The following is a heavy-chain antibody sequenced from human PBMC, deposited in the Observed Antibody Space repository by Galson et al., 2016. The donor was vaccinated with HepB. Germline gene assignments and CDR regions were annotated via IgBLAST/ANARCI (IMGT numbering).Heavy chain of an antibody. D-gene: IGHD3-16*01. Sequence: SVKVSCKASGYSFTSYYMHWVRQAPGQGPEWMGIINPSGGTTRYAQKFQGRVTMTSETSTSTVYMEVSSLRSDDTAVYYCAIFTGRRYFELWGRGTLVTVSS. V-gene: IGHV1-46*01. CDR2: INPSGGTT. CDR3: AIFTGRRYFEL. CDR1: GYSFTSYY. J-gene: IGHJ2*01.